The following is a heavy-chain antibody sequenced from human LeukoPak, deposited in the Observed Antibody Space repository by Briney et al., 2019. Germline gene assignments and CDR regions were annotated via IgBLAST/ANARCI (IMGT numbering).Heavy chain of an antibody. D-gene: IGHD5-18*01. V-gene: IGHV4-59*08. CDR3: ARHVDTAMVTADWFDP. CDR1: GGSISSYY. Sequence: KGSESVSLTCTVAGGSISSYYWSWNRQPPGKGLEWVGYIYYSGSTNYNPSLKSRVTISADTSTNQFSLKLSSVTAADTAVYYCARHVDTAMVTADWFDPWGQGTLVTVSS. J-gene: IGHJ5*01. CDR2: IYYSGST.